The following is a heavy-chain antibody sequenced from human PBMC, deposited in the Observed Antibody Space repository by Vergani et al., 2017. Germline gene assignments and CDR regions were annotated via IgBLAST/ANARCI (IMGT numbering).Heavy chain of an antibody. CDR1: GFTFSSYW. J-gene: IGHJ4*02. CDR2: IKQDGSEK. D-gene: IGHD4-17*01. Sequence: EVQLVESGGGLVQPGGSLRLSCAASGFTFSSYWMSWVRQAPGKGLQCVANIKQDGSEKYYVDAVKGRFTISRDNAKNSLYLQMNSLRAENTAVYYCARGHDYGDYVDCWGQGTLVT. CDR3: ARGHDYGDYVDC. V-gene: IGHV3-7*01.